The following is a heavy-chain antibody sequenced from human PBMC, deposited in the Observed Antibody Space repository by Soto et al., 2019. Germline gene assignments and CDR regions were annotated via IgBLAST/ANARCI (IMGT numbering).Heavy chain of an antibody. Sequence: EVQLVESGGGLVQPGGSLRLSCAASGFTFSSYSMNWVRRAPGKGLEWVSYISSSSSTIYYADSVKGRFTISRDNAKNSLYLQMNSLRAEDTAVYYCARDYGDYDAFDIWGQGTMVTVSS. CDR1: GFTFSSYS. V-gene: IGHV3-48*01. J-gene: IGHJ3*02. CDR3: ARDYGDYDAFDI. D-gene: IGHD4-17*01. CDR2: ISSSSSTI.